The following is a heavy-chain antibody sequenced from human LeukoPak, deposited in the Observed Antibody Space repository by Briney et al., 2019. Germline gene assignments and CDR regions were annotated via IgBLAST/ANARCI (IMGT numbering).Heavy chain of an antibody. Sequence: GGSLRLSCAASGFTFSTYWMHWVRQAPGKGLVWVSRIHSDGGSTSYADSVMGRFTISRDNAKNTLYLQMNSLRAEDTAVYYCAKDPDTLTGYYTPPDFDYWGKGTTVTVSS. CDR1: GFTFSTYW. V-gene: IGHV3-74*01. J-gene: IGHJ4*03. CDR3: AKDPDTLTGYYTPPDFDY. CDR2: IHSDGGST. D-gene: IGHD3-9*01.